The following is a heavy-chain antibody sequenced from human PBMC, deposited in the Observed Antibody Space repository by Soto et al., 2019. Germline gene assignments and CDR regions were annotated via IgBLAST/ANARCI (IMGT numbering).Heavy chain of an antibody. CDR3: AGAGDYDILTGYNPYYYGMDV. D-gene: IGHD3-9*01. CDR2: ISYDGSNK. V-gene: IGHV3-30-3*01. J-gene: IGHJ6*02. Sequence: GGSLRLSCAASGFTFSGYAMHWVRQAPGKGLEWVAVISYDGSNKCYADSVKGRFTISRDNSKNTLYLQMNSLRAEDTAVYYCAGAGDYDILTGYNPYYYGMDVWGQGTTVTVSS. CDR1: GFTFSGYA.